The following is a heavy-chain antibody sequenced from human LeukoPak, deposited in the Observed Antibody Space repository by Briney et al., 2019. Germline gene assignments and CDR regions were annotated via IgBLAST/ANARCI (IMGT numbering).Heavy chain of an antibody. V-gene: IGHV1-3*03. J-gene: IGHJ4*02. CDR2: INAGNGNT. CDR1: GYTFTSYA. D-gene: IGHD3-10*01. CDR3: ATDRRFYGSGSLAY. Sequence: ASVKVSCKASGYTFTSYAMHWVRQAPGQRLEWMGWINAGNGNTKYSQEFQGRVTMTEDTSTDTAYMELSSLRSEDTAVYYCATDRRFYGSGSLAYWGQGTLVTVSS.